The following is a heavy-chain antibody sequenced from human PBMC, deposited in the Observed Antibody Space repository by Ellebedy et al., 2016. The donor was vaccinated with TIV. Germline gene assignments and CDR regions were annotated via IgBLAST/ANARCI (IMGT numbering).Heavy chain of an antibody. D-gene: IGHD3-10*01. V-gene: IGHV4-39*01. Sequence: SETLSLXXTVSGGSISSNNCYWGWIRQRPGKGLEWIGNIYYSGYTYYNPSLKSRVTISVDTSKNHFSLKLTSVTAADTAVYYWARLKGRGARDAFDIWGPGTMVTISS. CDR3: ARLKGRGARDAFDI. J-gene: IGHJ3*02. CDR1: GGSISSNNCY. CDR2: IYYSGYT.